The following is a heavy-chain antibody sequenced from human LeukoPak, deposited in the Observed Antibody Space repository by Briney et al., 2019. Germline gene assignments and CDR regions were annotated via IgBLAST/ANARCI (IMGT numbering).Heavy chain of an antibody. D-gene: IGHD5-24*01. Sequence: GGSLRLSCAASGFPLTYYGMHWVRQAPGKGLEWVALISYDGNKKYYADSVKGRFTISRDNSENTHYLQMNSLRVEDTAIYYCAKDSGEMATNWDFDCWGQGTLVTVSS. V-gene: IGHV3-30*18. CDR3: AKDSGEMATNWDFDC. CDR2: ISYDGNKK. J-gene: IGHJ4*02. CDR1: GFPLTYYG.